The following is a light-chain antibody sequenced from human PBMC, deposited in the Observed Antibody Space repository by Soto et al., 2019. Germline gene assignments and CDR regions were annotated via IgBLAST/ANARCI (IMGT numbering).Light chain of an antibody. V-gene: IGLV1-51*01. CDR2: DSH. CDR1: SSNIEDNY. J-gene: IGLJ2*01. CDR3: GTWDTSLSVVI. Sequence: QAVVTQPPSVSAAPGQRVTISCSGSSSNIEDNYVSWYQQLPGTAPKLLIYDSHKRPSGIPDRFSGSKSGTSATLDITGLQTGDEADYYCGTWDTSLSVVIFGGGTKLTVL.